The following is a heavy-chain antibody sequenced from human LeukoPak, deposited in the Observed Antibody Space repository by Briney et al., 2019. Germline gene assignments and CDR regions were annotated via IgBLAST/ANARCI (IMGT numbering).Heavy chain of an antibody. J-gene: IGHJ3*02. CDR3: ARDPEDYYDSSAYYDGFDM. CDR1: GFTFSSYA. V-gene: IGHV3-64*01. CDR2: ISSNGGST. Sequence: GGSLRLSCAASGFTFSSYAMHWVRQAPGKGLEYVSAISSNGGSTYYANSVKGRFTISRDNSKNTLYLQMGSLRAEDMAVYYCARDPEDYYDSSAYYDGFDMWGQGTMVTVSS. D-gene: IGHD3-22*01.